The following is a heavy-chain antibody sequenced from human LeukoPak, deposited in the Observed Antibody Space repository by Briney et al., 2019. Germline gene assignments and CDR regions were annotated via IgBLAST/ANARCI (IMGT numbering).Heavy chain of an antibody. CDR2: IYHSGST. V-gene: IGHV4-59*01. D-gene: IGHD3-10*01. CDR3: AGGKGGSGSLLSYFDY. CDR1: GGSISSYY. Sequence: PSETLSLTCTVSGGSISSYYWSWIRQPPGKGLEWIGYIYHSGSTKYNPSLKSRVTISVDTSKNQFSLKMNSVTAADTAVYYCAGGKGGSGSLLSYFDYWGQGILVTVSS. J-gene: IGHJ4*02.